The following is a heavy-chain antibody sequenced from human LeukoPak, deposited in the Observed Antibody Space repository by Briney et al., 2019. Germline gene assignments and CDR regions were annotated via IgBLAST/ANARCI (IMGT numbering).Heavy chain of an antibody. CDR3: ARANFDYGGNFFGFDY. CDR2: ISGGGGST. V-gene: IGHV3-23*01. J-gene: IGHJ4*02. Sequence: GGSLRLSCAASGFTFSSYAMSWVRQAPGKGLEWVSAISGGGGSTYYADSVKGRFTISRDNSKNTLYLQMNSLRAEDTAVYYCARANFDYGGNFFGFDYWGQGTLVTVSS. CDR1: GFTFSSYA. D-gene: IGHD4-23*01.